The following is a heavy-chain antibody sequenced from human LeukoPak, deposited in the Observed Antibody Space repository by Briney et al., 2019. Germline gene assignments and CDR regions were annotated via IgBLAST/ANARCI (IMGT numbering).Heavy chain of an antibody. CDR1: GFTFSSYA. Sequence: PGGSLRLSCAASGFTFSSYAMTWVRQAPGKGLDWVSVINDSGGSTYYADSVKGRFTISRDNSKNTLYLQMNRLRAEDTAVYYCARLYYDYVWGSYPYDYWGQGTLVTVSS. CDR2: INDSGGST. J-gene: IGHJ4*02. V-gene: IGHV3-23*01. D-gene: IGHD3-16*02. CDR3: ARLYYDYVWGSYPYDY.